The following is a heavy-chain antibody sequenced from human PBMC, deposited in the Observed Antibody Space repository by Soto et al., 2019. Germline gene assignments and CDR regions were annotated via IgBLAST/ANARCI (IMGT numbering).Heavy chain of an antibody. Sequence: ASVKVSCKASGYAFTSYHMHWVRQAPGQGLQWMGMINPSGGSANYAQKFQGRVTITTDTSTSTVYMDLSSLRSEDTAVYYCARVDERDTAMLDYWGQGTLVTVSS. CDR2: INPSGGSA. V-gene: IGHV1-46*01. CDR3: ARVDERDTAMLDY. CDR1: GYAFTSYH. J-gene: IGHJ4*02. D-gene: IGHD5-18*01.